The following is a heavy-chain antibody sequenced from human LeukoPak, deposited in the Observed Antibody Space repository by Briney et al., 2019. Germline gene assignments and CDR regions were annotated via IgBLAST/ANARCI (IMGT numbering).Heavy chain of an antibody. J-gene: IGHJ6*03. CDR2: IYHSGST. Sequence: PSGTLSLTCTVSGGSIRSSNWWSWVRQPPGKGLEWIGEIYHSGSTNYNPSLKSRVTISVDTSKNQFSLKLTSVTAADTAVYYCARTTEGGYTYGYFYYYYMDVWGKGTTVTISS. CDR3: ARTTEGGYTYGYFYYYYMDV. CDR1: GGSIRSSNW. V-gene: IGHV4-4*02. D-gene: IGHD5-18*01.